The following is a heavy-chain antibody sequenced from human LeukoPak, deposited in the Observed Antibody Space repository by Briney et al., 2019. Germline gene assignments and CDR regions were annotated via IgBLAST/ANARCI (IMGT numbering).Heavy chain of an antibody. Sequence: PSETLSLTCTVSGGSVSSGSYYWSWIRQPPGKGLEWIARISYSGSTNYNPSLKSRVTISLDSSKNQFSLRLSSVTPADTAAYYCASLPIDSSTGTFGWFDPWGQGTLVTVSS. J-gene: IGHJ5*02. D-gene: IGHD1-14*01. CDR3: ASLPIDSSTGTFGWFDP. CDR1: GGSVSSGSYY. CDR2: ISYSGST. V-gene: IGHV4-61*01.